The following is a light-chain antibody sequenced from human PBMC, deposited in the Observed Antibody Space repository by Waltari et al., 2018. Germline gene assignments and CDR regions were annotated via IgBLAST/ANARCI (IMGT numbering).Light chain of an antibody. J-gene: IGLJ2*01. CDR1: ALPKKY. CDR2: EDS. CDR3: YSTDSSANYRV. Sequence: SYELTQPPSVSVSPGQTARITCSGDALPKKYAYCYQQKSGQAPVLVIYEDSKRPAGIPERFSGSSSGTMATLTISGAQVEDEADYYCYSTDSSANYRVFGGGTKLTVL. V-gene: IGLV3-10*01.